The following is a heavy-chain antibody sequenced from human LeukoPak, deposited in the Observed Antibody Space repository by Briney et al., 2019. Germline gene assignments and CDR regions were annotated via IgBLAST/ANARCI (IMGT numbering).Heavy chain of an antibody. V-gene: IGHV3-64*01. CDR1: GFSFITYA. Sequence: PGGSLRLSCAASGFSFITYAMHWVRQAPGKGLEYVSAISSNGGSTYYANSVKGRFTISRDNSKNTLYLQIGSLSAEDIAVYYCARVSVGPDFDYWGQGTLVTVSS. CDR2: ISSNGGST. J-gene: IGHJ4*02. D-gene: IGHD3/OR15-3a*01. CDR3: ARVSVGPDFDY.